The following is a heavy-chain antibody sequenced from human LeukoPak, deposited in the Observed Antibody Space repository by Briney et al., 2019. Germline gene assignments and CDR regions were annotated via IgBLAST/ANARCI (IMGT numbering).Heavy chain of an antibody. J-gene: IGHJ3*02. CDR1: GYTFSSYA. Sequence: ASVKVSCKASGYTFSSYAMNWVRQAPGQGLEWMGWINTNTGNPTYAQGFTGRFVFSLDTSVSTAYLQISSLKAEDTAVYYCARDIGALRIQVPPDAFDSWGQGTMVTVSA. D-gene: IGHD5-18*01. CDR2: INTNTGNP. CDR3: ARDIGALRIQVPPDAFDS. V-gene: IGHV7-4-1*02.